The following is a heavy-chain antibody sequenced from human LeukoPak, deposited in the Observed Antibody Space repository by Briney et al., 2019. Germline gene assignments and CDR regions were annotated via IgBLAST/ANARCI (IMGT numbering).Heavy chain of an antibody. Sequence: ASVKVSCKVSGYTLTELSMHWVRQAPGQGLEWMGWINPNSGGTNYAQKFQGWVIMTRDTSITTAYMELSRLRSDDTAVYYCARGSPHFDTVWGSPLWDIWGQGTVVTVSS. J-gene: IGHJ3*02. CDR1: GYTLTELS. D-gene: IGHD3-16*01. V-gene: IGHV1-2*04. CDR2: INPNSGGT. CDR3: ARGSPHFDTVWGSPLWDI.